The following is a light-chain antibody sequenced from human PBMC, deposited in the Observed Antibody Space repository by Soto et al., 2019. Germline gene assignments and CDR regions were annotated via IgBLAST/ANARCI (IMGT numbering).Light chain of an antibody. V-gene: IGKV3-15*01. CDR2: AAS. CDR1: QSVNSN. J-gene: IGKJ2*01. Sequence: EIVMTQSPATLSVSPGERATLSCRASQSVNSNLAWYQQKPGQAPRLLIYAASTRATGIPARFSCSGSGTEFTLTISSLQSEDFAVYYCQQYNKWPPYTFGQGTKLEIK. CDR3: QQYNKWPPYT.